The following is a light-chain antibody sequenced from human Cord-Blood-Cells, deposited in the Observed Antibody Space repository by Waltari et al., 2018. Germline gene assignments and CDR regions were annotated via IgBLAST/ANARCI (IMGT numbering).Light chain of an antibody. V-gene: IGLV3-25*03. J-gene: IGLJ3*02. CDR1: AFPKQY. CDR3: QSADSSGTWV. Sequence: SYELTQPPSVSVSPGQTARITCSGDAFPKQYAYWYQQKPGQAPVLVIYKDSERPSGIPKRFSGSSSGTTVTLTISGVQAEDEADYYCQSADSSGTWVFGGGTKLTVL. CDR2: KDS.